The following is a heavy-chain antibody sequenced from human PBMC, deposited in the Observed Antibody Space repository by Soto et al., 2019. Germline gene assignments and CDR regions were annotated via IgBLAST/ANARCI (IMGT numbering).Heavy chain of an antibody. V-gene: IGHV4-31*03. J-gene: IGHJ6*03. CDR2: IYYSGST. CDR1: GGSISSGGYY. CDR3: ASNPPGGNYYYYYMDV. Sequence: SETLSLTCTVSGGSISSGGYYWSWIRQHPGKGLEWIGYIYYSGSTYYNPSLKSRVTISVDTSKNQFSLKLSSVTAADTAVYYCASNPPGGNYYYYYMDVWGKGTTVTVSS.